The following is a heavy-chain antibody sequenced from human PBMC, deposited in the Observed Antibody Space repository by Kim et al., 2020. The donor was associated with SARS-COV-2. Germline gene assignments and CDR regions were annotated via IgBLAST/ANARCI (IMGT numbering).Heavy chain of an antibody. CDR2: ISSSSSYI. CDR1: GFTFSSYS. D-gene: IGHD3-3*01. V-gene: IGHV3-21*01. CDR3: ARDVPSEWPGGGDDYYYGMDV. J-gene: IGHJ6*02. Sequence: GGSLRLSCAASGFTFSSYSMNWVRQAPGKGLEWVSSISSSSSYIYYADSVKGRFTISRDNAKNSLYLQMNSLRAEDTAVYYCARDVPSEWPGGGDDYYYGMDVWGQGTTVTVSS.